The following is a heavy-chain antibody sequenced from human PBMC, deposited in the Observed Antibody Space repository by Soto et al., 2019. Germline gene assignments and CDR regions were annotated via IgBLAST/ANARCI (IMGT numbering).Heavy chain of an antibody. CDR3: ARSRSGAVADSFDF. V-gene: IGHV3-30*04. Sequence: QVQVVESGGGMVEPGRSLRLSCAASGFSFSRYAIHWVRQAPGKGLEWVAVISKDGSHKYYLEFVKGRFTISRDNSKNILSLHMNSLTNEDTAVYYCARSRSGAVADSFDFWGQGTLVTVSS. D-gene: IGHD3-10*01. CDR1: GFSFSRYA. CDR2: ISKDGSHK. J-gene: IGHJ4*02.